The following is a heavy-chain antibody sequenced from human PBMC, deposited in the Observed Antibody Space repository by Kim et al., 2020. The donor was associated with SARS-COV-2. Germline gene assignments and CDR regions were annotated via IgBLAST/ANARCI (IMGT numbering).Heavy chain of an antibody. CDR1: GGSFNDYY. D-gene: IGHD3-10*01. J-gene: IGHJ6*01. CDR2: INHSGST. CDR3: AGGQDVDSGRYGGGDG. V-gene: IGHV4-34*01. Sequence: SETLSLSCAVYGGSFNDYYWSWIRQPPGKGLEWIGEINHSGSTNYNPSLRSRVIISVDTSKNQFSLKLSSVTAADTAVYYCAGGQDVDSGRYGGGDGWG.